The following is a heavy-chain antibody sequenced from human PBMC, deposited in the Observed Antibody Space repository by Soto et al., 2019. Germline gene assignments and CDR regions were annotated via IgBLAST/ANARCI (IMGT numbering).Heavy chain of an antibody. J-gene: IGHJ3*02. V-gene: IGHV4-39*01. CDR2: VYYGGAIFYSGNI. CDR1: GDSISSSNSH. D-gene: IGHD3-3*02. CDR3: VRYDRINMKPYSPEGFHI. Sequence: ETLSLTCTVSGDSISSSNSHWGWTRQPPGKGLEYIGSVYYGGAIFYSGNIYYNPSLKSRVTISVDTSKNQFSLRLSSVTAADTGVYYCVRYDRINMKPYSPEGFHIWGQGTMVTVSS.